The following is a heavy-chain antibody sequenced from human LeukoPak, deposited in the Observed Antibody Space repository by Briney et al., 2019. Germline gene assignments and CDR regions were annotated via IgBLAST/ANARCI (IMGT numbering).Heavy chain of an antibody. CDR2: IYGGGST. CDR1: GFTVSSNY. D-gene: IGHD3-16*02. V-gene: IGHV3-53*01. CDR3: ARKSAGYRFDY. J-gene: IGHJ4*02. Sequence: GGSLRLSCAASGFTVSSNYMSWVRQAPGKGLEWVSVIYGGGSTYYADSVKGRFTISRDNSKNTLYLQMNSLRAEDTAVYYCARKSAGYRFDYWGRGTLVTVSS.